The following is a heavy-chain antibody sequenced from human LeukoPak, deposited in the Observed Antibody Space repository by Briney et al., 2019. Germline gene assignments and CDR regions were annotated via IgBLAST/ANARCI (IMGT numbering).Heavy chain of an antibody. CDR3: ARDPCCCSSTTCLAYFDY. V-gene: IGHV1-18*01. Sequence: ASVKVSCKASGYTLTSYGISWVRQAPGRGLEWMGWISAYNGNTNYVQRFQGRVTMTTDTSTSTAYMELRSLRSDDTAVYYCARDPCCCSSTTCLAYFDYWGQGTLVTVSS. CDR2: ISAYNGNT. D-gene: IGHD2-2*01. CDR1: GYTLTSYG. J-gene: IGHJ4*02.